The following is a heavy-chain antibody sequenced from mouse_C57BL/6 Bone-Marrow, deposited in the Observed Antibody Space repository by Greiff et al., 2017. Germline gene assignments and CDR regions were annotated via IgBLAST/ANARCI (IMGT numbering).Heavy chain of an antibody. CDR3: ARRSSPGWFAY. J-gene: IGHJ3*01. CDR1: GFTFSDYG. Sequence: VQLKESGGGLVKPGGSLKLSCAASGFTFSDYGMHWVRQAPEKGLEWVAYISSGSSTIYYADTVKGRFTISRDNAKNTLFLQMTSLRSEDTAMYYCARRSSPGWFAYWGQGTLVTVSA. D-gene: IGHD1-1*01. V-gene: IGHV5-17*01. CDR2: ISSGSSTI.